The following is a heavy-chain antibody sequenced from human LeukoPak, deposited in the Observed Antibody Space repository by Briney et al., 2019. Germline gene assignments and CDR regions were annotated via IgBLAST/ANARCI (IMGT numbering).Heavy chain of an antibody. V-gene: IGHV4-39*01. J-gene: IGHJ4*02. CDR3: ARQRSKVLDY. D-gene: IGHD4-11*01. Sequence: PSETLSLTCTVSGGSISSSSYYWGWIRQPPGKGLEWIGSIYYGGSTYYNPSLKSRVTISVDTSKNQFSLKLSSVTAADTAVYYCARQRSKVLDYWGQGTLVTVSS. CDR1: GGSISSSSYY. CDR2: IYYGGST.